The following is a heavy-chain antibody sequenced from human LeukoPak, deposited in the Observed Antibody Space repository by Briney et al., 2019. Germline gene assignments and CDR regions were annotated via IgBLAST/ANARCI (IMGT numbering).Heavy chain of an antibody. CDR2: ISYDGSNK. J-gene: IGHJ4*02. D-gene: IGHD3-10*01. CDR1: GFTFSSYA. V-gene: IGHV3-30-3*01. Sequence: GGSLRLSCAASGFTFSSYAMHWVRQAPGKGLEWVAVISYDGSNKYYADSVKGRFTISRDNSKNTLYLQMNSLRAEDTAVYYCASSYTMVRGPLDYWGQGTLVTVPS. CDR3: ASSYTMVRGPLDY.